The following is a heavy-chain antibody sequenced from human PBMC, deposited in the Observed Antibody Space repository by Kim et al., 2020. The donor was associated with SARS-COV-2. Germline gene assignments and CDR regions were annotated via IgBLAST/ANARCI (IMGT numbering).Heavy chain of an antibody. V-gene: IGHV3-11*06. CDR3: ARSRGYSGSYYYYYGMDV. D-gene: IGHD1-26*01. J-gene: IGHJ6*02. Sequence: GRFTISRDNAKNSLYLQMNSRRAEDTAVYYCARSRGYSGSYYYYYGMDVWGQGTTVTVSS.